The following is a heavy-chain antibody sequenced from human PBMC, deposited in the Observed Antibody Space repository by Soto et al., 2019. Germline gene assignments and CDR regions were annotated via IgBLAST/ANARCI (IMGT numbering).Heavy chain of an antibody. CDR2: IIPIFGTA. J-gene: IGHJ4*02. CDR1: GGTFSSYA. CDR3: ATPPPYSSSWYYFDY. D-gene: IGHD6-13*01. V-gene: IGHV1-69*13. Sequence: SVKVSCKASGGTFSSYAISWVRQAPGQGLEWMGGIIPIFGTANYAQKFQGRVTITADESTSTAYMDLSSLKSEDTAVYYCATPPPYSSSWYYFDYWGQGTLVTVSS.